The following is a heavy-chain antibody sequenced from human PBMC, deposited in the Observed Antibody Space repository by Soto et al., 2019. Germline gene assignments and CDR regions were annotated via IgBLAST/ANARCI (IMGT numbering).Heavy chain of an antibody. CDR2: IYYSGST. J-gene: IGHJ1*01. Sequence: PSETLSLTCTVSGGSISSYYWSWIRQPPGKGLEWIGYIYYSGSTNYNPSLKSRVTISVDTSKNQFSLKLSSVTAADAAVYYCARSDYGDYGYFQHWGQGTLVTVSS. V-gene: IGHV4-59*08. CDR3: ARSDYGDYGYFQH. CDR1: GGSISSYY. D-gene: IGHD4-17*01.